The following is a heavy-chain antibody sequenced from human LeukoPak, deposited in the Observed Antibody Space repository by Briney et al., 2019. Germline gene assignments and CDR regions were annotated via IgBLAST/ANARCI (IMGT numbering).Heavy chain of an antibody. CDR2: ISYDGSNK. CDR1: GFTFSSYA. J-gene: IGHJ2*01. Sequence: PGGSLRLSCAASGFTFSSYAMPWVRQAPGKGLGWVAVISYDGSNKYYADSVKGRFTISRDNSKNTLYLQMNSLRAEDTAVYYCARRHGYYYDSSGYYGSMATAHEYFDLWGRGTLVTVSS. CDR3: ARRHGYYYDSSGYYGSMATAHEYFDL. D-gene: IGHD3-22*01. V-gene: IGHV3-30-3*01.